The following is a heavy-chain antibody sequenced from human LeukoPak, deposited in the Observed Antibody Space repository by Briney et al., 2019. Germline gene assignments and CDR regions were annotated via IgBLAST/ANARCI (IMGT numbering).Heavy chain of an antibody. D-gene: IGHD3-22*01. CDR3: ATESPRRQYYYDPNWFDP. CDR2: MNPNSGNT. V-gene: IGHV1-8*02. Sequence: SVKVSCKASGYTFTSYDINWVRQATGQGLEWMGWMNPNSGNTGYAQKFQGRVTMTEATSTDTAYMELSSLRSDDTDVYYCATESPRRQYYYDPNWFDPWGQGTLVTVSS. J-gene: IGHJ5*02. CDR1: GYTFTSYD.